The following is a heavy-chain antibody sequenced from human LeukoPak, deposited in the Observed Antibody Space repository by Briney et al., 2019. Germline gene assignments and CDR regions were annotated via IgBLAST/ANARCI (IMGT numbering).Heavy chain of an antibody. J-gene: IGHJ4*02. CDR3: ARDDYVWGSYPEDY. CDR1: GFTFSSYW. V-gene: IGHV3-7*01. D-gene: IGHD3-16*02. CDR2: IKQDGSEK. Sequence: GGSLRLSCAASGFTFSSYWMSWVRQAPGKGLEWVANIKQDGSEKYYVDSVKGRFTISRDNAKNSLYLQMNSLRAEDTAVYYCARDDYVWGSYPEDYWGQGTLVTVSS.